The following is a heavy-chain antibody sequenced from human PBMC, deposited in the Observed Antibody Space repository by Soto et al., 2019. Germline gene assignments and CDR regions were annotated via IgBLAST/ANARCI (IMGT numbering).Heavy chain of an antibody. Sequence: LRLSCTVSGFTFGDYAMSWVRQAPGKGLEWVGFIRSKAYGGTTEYAASVKGRFTISRDDSKSIAYLQMNSLKTEDTAVYYCTRDSYHYDSSGYDRAFDIWGQGTMVTVSS. CDR2: IRSKAYGGTT. V-gene: IGHV3-49*04. D-gene: IGHD3-22*01. J-gene: IGHJ3*02. CDR1: GFTFGDYA. CDR3: TRDSYHYDSSGYDRAFDI.